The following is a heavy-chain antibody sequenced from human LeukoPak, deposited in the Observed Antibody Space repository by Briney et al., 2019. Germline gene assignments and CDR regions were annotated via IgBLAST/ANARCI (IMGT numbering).Heavy chain of an antibody. J-gene: IGHJ4*02. CDR2: ISWNSGSI. Sequence: GGSLRLSCAASGFTFDDYAMHWVRQAPGKGLEWVSGISWNSGSIGYADSVKGRFTISRDNAKNSLYLQMNSLRAEDTAVYYCARASIAVSGGFDYWGQGTLITVSS. CDR1: GFTFDDYA. V-gene: IGHV3-9*01. D-gene: IGHD6-19*01. CDR3: ARASIAVSGGFDY.